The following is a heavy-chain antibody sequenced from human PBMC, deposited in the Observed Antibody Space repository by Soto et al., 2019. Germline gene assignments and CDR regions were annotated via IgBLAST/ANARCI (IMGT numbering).Heavy chain of an antibody. CDR2: IYYSGST. Sequence: SETLSLTCTVSGGSISSYYWSWIRQPPGKGLEWIGYIYYSGSTNYNPSLKSRVTISVDTSKNQFSLKLSSVTAADTAVYYCARVRHCGGDCHHYFDYWGQGTLVTVSS. CDR1: GGSISSYY. J-gene: IGHJ4*02. V-gene: IGHV4-59*01. CDR3: ARVRHCGGDCHHYFDY. D-gene: IGHD2-21*01.